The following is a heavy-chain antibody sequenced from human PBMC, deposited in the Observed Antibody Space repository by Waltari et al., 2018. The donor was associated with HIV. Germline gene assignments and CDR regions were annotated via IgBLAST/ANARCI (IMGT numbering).Heavy chain of an antibody. CDR3: ARDDAPPNY. D-gene: IGHD2-8*01. Sequence: QVQLLESGGGVVQPGRSLRLSCAASGFTFSSEAMHWVRQAPGKGLEWVAAISYDGTNKYYAESVKGRFTISRDNSKNTLYVEMSSLSPEDTAVYFCARDDAPPNYWGQGTLVTVSS. J-gene: IGHJ4*02. CDR2: ISYDGTNK. V-gene: IGHV3-30*04. CDR1: GFTFSSEA.